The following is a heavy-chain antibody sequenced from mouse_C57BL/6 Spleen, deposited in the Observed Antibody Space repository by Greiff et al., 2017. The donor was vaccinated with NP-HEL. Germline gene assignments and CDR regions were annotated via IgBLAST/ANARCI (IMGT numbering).Heavy chain of an antibody. CDR1: GFSFNTYA. V-gene: IGHV10-1*01. Sequence: EVKVEESGGGLVQPKGSLKLSCAASGFSFNTYAMNWVRQAPGKGLEWVARIRSKSNNYATYYADSVKDRFTISRDDSESMLYLQMNNLKTEDTAMYYCVRQGTTNAYWGQGTLVTVSA. J-gene: IGHJ3*01. D-gene: IGHD1-1*01. CDR2: IRSKSNNYAT. CDR3: VRQGTTNAY.